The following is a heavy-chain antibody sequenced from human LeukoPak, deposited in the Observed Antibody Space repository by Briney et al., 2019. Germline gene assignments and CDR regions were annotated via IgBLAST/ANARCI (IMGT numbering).Heavy chain of an antibody. Sequence: SQTLSLTCAVSGGSISSGGYSWSWIRQPPGKGLEWIGYIYHSGSTYYNPSLKSRVTISVDRSKDQFSLKLSSVTAADTAVYYCARGVASIAAAGQVSGEFDYWGQGTLVTVSS. CDR3: ARGVASIAAAGQVSGEFDY. J-gene: IGHJ4*02. V-gene: IGHV4-30-2*01. CDR1: GGSISSGGYS. CDR2: IYHSGST. D-gene: IGHD6-13*01.